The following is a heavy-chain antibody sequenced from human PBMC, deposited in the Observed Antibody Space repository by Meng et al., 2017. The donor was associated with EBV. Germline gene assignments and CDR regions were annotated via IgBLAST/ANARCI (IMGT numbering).Heavy chain of an antibody. Sequence: QVQVGQLGPEVKKPGASVKASCKASGYTFTSYGISWVRQAPGQGLEWMGWISAYNGNTNYAQKLQGRVTMTTDTSTSTAYMELRSLRSDDTAVYYCARETSGYDFNWFDPWGQGTLVTVSS. CDR1: GYTFTSYG. CDR2: ISAYNGNT. V-gene: IGHV1-18*01. CDR3: ARETSGYDFNWFDP. D-gene: IGHD5-12*01. J-gene: IGHJ5*02.